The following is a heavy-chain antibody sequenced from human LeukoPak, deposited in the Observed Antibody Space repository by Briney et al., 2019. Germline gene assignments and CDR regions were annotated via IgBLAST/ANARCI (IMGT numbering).Heavy chain of an antibody. CDR1: GDTLTELS. CDR2: FDPEEGGT. CDR3: ATAGIVLDTGAEFLLH. V-gene: IGHV1-24*01. D-gene: IGHD2-8*01. Sequence: ASVKVSCKLSGDTLTELSMHWVRQSPGKGLEWMGGFDPEEGGTLYAQRLQGRVTMTEDTVTDTAHMELSSLTSEDTAVYYCATAGIVLDTGAEFLLHWGQGTLVTVSS. J-gene: IGHJ1*01.